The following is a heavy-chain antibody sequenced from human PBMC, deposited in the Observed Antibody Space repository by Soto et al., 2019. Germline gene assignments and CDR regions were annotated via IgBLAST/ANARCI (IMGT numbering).Heavy chain of an antibody. J-gene: IGHJ5*02. V-gene: IGHV4-34*01. CDR1: GGSVNGYY. CDR2: INHTGGT. Sequence: SETLSLTCAVYGGSVNGYYWNWIRQPPGKGLEWIGEINHTGGTHYNPSLKSRVTMSVDTSKNQFSLSLSSVTEADTAIYYCATRITVFGLLIPPFDPWGQGTQVTVS. D-gene: IGHD3-3*01. CDR3: ATRITVFGLLIPPFDP.